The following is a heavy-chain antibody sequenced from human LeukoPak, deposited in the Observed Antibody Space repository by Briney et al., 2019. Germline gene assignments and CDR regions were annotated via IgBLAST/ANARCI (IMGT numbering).Heavy chain of an antibody. V-gene: IGHV4-38-2*01. CDR1: GYSIGSGYY. D-gene: IGHD4-11*01. CDR3: ARVMEYYSNSQNWFDP. Sequence: SETLSLTCAVSGYSIGSGYYWGWIRQPPGKGLEWIGSIYHSGSTYYNPSLKSRVTLSVDTSKNQFSLKLSSVTAADTAVYYCARVMEYYSNSQNWFDPWGQGTLVTVSS. CDR2: IYHSGST. J-gene: IGHJ5*02.